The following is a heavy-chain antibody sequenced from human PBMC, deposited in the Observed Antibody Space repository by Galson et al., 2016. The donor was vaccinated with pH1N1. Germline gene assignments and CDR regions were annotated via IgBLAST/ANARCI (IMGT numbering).Heavy chain of an antibody. V-gene: IGHV3-73*01. J-gene: IGHJ4*02. Sequence: SLRLSCAASGFTFSGSAMHWVHQASGTGLEWVGRIRSKGNNYTTVYAASVKGRFTISRDDSKNTAYLQMNSLKTEDTAVYFCARSYCSGIVCYDLDASDAYWGQGILVTVSS. CDR1: GFTFSGSA. D-gene: IGHD2-8*02. CDR3: ARSYCSGIVCYDLDASDAY. CDR2: IRSKGNNYTT.